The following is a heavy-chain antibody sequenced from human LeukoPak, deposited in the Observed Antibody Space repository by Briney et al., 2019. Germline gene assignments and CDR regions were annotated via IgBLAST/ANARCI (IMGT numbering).Heavy chain of an antibody. V-gene: IGHV3-23*01. Sequence: PGGSLRLSCAASGFTFSTYAMTWVRQSPGKGLEWVSAISGSGADTFYADSVKGRFTISRDNSKNTMYLQMNSLRAEDTATYYCAKGSVVPVATYYFDCWGQGTLVTVSS. J-gene: IGHJ4*02. CDR2: ISGSGADT. CDR1: GFTFSTYA. D-gene: IGHD2-2*01. CDR3: AKGSVVPVATYYFDC.